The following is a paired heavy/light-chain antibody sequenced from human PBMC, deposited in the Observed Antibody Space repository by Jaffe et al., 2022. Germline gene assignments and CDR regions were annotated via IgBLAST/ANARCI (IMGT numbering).Light chain of an antibody. J-gene: IGKJ3*01. CDR3: QQSFT. Sequence: DIVMTQSPDSLAVSLGERATINCKSSQSVLYSSNNKNYLAWYQQKPGQPPKLLIYWASTRESGVPDRFSGSGSGTDFTLTISSLQAEDVAVYYCQQSFTFGPGTKVDIK. CDR1: QSVLYSSNNKNY. CDR2: WAS. V-gene: IGKV4-1*01.
Heavy chain of an antibody. CDR2: ISGSGSSK. V-gene: IGHV3-23*01. D-gene: IGHD4-17*01. CDR3: ARSRMTTQPLVAEYFQH. J-gene: IGHJ1*01. Sequence: EVQVLESGGGLVQPGGSLRLSCAASGFTFSSYAMSWVRQAPGKGLEWVSDISGSGSSKYYADSVKGRFTISRDNSKNTLYLQMNSLRVEDTAVYYCARSRMTTQPLVAEYFQHWGQGTLVTVSS. CDR1: GFTFSSYA.